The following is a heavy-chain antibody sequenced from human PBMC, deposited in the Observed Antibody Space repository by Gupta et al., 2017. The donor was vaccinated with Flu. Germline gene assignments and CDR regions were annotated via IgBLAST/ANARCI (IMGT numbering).Heavy chain of an antibody. J-gene: IGHJ4*02. CDR1: GFTFSSYA. CDR3: AKGTDYGGNSKLGYFDY. D-gene: IGHD4-23*01. CDR2: ISGSGGST. V-gene: IGHV3-23*01. Sequence: EVQLLESGGGLVQPGGSLRLSCAASGFTFSSYAMSWVRQAPGKGLEWVSAISGSGGSTYYADSVKGRFTISRDNSKNTLYLQMNSLRAEDTAVYYCAKGTDYGGNSKLGYFDYWGQGTLVTVSS.